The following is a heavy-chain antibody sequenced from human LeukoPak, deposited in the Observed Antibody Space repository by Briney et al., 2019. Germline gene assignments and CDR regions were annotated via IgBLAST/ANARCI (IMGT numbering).Heavy chain of an antibody. J-gene: IGHJ4*02. Sequence: PGGSLRLSCAASGFTFSTYSMNWVRQAPGKGLEWVSSISSGSSYIYYADSVKGRFTISRDNAKNTLYLQMNSLRAEDTAVYYCASGPTSWIGVGYWGQGTLVTVSS. CDR3: ASGPTSWIGVGY. V-gene: IGHV3-21*01. D-gene: IGHD2-21*01. CDR1: GFTFSTYS. CDR2: ISSGSSYI.